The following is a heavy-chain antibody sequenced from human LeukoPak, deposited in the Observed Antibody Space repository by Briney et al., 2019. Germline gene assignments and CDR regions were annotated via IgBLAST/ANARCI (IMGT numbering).Heavy chain of an antibody. CDR1: GDSISGPY. CDR3: GRNLGSGSDY. CDR2: THYTGET. Sequence: SETLSLTCNVSGDSISGPYWNWIRQSPGRGLEWIGYTHYTGETNYNPSLKSRLTMSVDTSNNQVYLRLSSVTAADTAVYYCGRNLGSGSDYWGQGTLVTVSS. J-gene: IGHJ4*02. V-gene: IGHV4-59*11. D-gene: IGHD3-10*01.